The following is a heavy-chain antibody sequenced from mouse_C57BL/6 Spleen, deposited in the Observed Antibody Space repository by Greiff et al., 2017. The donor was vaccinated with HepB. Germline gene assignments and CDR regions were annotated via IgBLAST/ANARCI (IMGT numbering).Heavy chain of an antibody. CDR1: GYTFTDYA. Sequence: QVQLQQSGPELVRPGVSVKISCKGSGYTFTDYAMHWVKQSHAKSLEWIGVISTYYGDASYNQKFKDKATMTVDKSSSTAYMELARLTSEDSAVYYCARRDSNYIEDFAYWGQGTLVTVSA. CDR3: ARRDSNYIEDFAY. J-gene: IGHJ3*01. V-gene: IGHV1-67*01. CDR2: ISTYYGDA. D-gene: IGHD2-5*01.